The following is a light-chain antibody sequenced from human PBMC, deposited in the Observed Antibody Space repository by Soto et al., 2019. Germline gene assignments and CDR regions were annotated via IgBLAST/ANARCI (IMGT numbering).Light chain of an antibody. J-gene: IGKJ3*01. CDR3: QHYNDWPPAFT. Sequence: EILMTQSPATLSVSPGESATISCRASQSLNRNLAWYQQNPGQAPRLIIYGASTRASGIPARFSGSGSGTEFTLTISSLQSEDFALYYCQHYNDWPPAFTFGPGTKVDL. CDR2: GAS. V-gene: IGKV3D-15*01. CDR1: QSLNRN.